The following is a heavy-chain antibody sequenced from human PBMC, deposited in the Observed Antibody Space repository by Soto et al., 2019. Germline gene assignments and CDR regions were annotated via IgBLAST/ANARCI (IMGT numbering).Heavy chain of an antibody. CDR1: CGSFSGYY. J-gene: IGHJ4*02. Sequence: PSETLSLTCAVYCGSFSGYYWSWIRQPPGKGLEWIGEINNSGSTNYNPSLKSRVTISVDTSKNQFSLKLSSVTAADTAVYYCARGSSRWLQYLYFDYWGQGTLVTVSS. CDR3: ARGSSRWLQYLYFDY. D-gene: IGHD5-12*01. V-gene: IGHV4-34*01. CDR2: INNSGST.